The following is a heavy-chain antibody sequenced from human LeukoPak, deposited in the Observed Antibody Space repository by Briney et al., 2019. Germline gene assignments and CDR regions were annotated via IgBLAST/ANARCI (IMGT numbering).Heavy chain of an antibody. CDR3: ARVWFGELFSREELPYFDY. CDR1: GFTFSSYW. D-gene: IGHD3-10*01. Sequence: GGSLRLSCAASGFTFSSYWMSWVRQAPGKGLEWVANIKQDGSEKYYVDSVKGRFTISRDNAKNSLYLQMNSLRAEDTAVYYCARVWFGELFSREELPYFDYWGEGTLVTVSS. V-gene: IGHV3-7*01. J-gene: IGHJ4*02. CDR2: IKQDGSEK.